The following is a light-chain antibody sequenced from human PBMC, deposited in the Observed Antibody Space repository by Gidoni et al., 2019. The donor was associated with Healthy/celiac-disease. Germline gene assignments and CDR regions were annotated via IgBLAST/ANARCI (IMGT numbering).Light chain of an antibody. J-gene: IGKJ2*01. CDR3: QQYNSYIYT. V-gene: IGKV1-5*03. CDR2: KAS. CDR1: QSISSW. Sequence: IQMTHSPSTLSASVGDRVTITCRASQSISSWLAWYQQKPGKAPKLLIYKASSLESGVPSRFSGSGSGTEFTLTISSLQPDDFATYYCQQYNSYIYTFGQGTKLEIK.